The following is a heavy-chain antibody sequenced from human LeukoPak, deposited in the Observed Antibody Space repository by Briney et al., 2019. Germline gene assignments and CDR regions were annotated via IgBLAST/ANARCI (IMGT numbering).Heavy chain of an antibody. CDR2: IYPGDSDT. Sequence: GESLKISCKGSGYSFTSYWIGWVRQMPGKGLEWMGIIYPGDSDTRYSPSFQGQVTISADKSISTAYLQWSSLKASGTAMYYCARADYYDSREGYYYYMDVWGKGTTVTVSS. CDR1: GYSFTSYW. D-gene: IGHD3-22*01. CDR3: ARADYYDSREGYYYYMDV. J-gene: IGHJ6*03. V-gene: IGHV5-51*01.